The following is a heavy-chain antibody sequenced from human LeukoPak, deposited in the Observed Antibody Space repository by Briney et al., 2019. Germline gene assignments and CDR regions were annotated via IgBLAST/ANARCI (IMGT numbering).Heavy chain of an antibody. CDR2: IYTSGST. V-gene: IGHV4-4*07. J-gene: IGHJ3*02. CDR3: ARAGYSSGWYEGAFDI. CDR1: GGSISSYY. Sequence: SETLSLTCTVSGGSISSYYWSWIRQPAGKGLEWIGRIYTSGSTNYNPSLKSRVTMSVDTSKNQFSLKLSSVTAADTAVYYCARAGYSSGWYEGAFDIWGQGTMVTVSS. D-gene: IGHD6-19*01.